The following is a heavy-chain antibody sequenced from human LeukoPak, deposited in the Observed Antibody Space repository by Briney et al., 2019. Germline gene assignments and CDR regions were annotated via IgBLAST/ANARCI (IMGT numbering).Heavy chain of an antibody. CDR3: ARAGYYGSGSYYQDGMDV. J-gene: IGHJ6*02. V-gene: IGHV1-2*04. Sequence: ASVKVSCKASGYTFTGYYMHWVRQAPGQGLEWMGWINPNSGGTNYAQKFQGWVTMTRDTSISTAYMELGRLRSDDTAVYYCARAGYYGSGSYYQDGMDVWGQGTTVTVSS. CDR2: INPNSGGT. D-gene: IGHD3-10*01. CDR1: GYTFTGYY.